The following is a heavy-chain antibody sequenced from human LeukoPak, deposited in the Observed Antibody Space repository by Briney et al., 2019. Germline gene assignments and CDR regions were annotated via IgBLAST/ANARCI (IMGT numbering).Heavy chain of an antibody. CDR2: IRPDGRET. CDR1: GFTFTNHW. CDR3: GRDAVLGSGSVVY. J-gene: IGHJ4*02. Sequence: GGSLRLSCAASGFTFTNHWMHWVRQAPGKGLVWVSRIRPDGRETNHADSVKGRFTISRENAKNTLYLQMNSLGAEDTAVYYCGRDAVLGSGSVVYWGQGVLVTVSS. V-gene: IGHV3-74*01. D-gene: IGHD3-10*01.